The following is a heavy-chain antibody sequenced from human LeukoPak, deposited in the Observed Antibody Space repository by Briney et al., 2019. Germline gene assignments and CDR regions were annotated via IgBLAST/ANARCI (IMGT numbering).Heavy chain of an antibody. Sequence: PSETLSLTCTVSGGSISSSSYYWGWIRQPPGKGLEWIGSIYYSGSTYYNPSLKSRVTISVDTSKNQFSLKLSSVTAADTAVYYCARSRVDLQSFAWGYFDSWGQGTLVTVSS. J-gene: IGHJ4*02. D-gene: IGHD3-9*01. V-gene: IGHV4-39*07. CDR3: ARSRVDLQSFAWGYFDS. CDR1: GGSISSSSYY. CDR2: IYYSGST.